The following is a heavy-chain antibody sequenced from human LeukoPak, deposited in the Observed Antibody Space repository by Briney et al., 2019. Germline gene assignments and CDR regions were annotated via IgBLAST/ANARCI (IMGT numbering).Heavy chain of an antibody. CDR2: INPNSGGT. J-gene: IGHJ6*02. D-gene: IGHD3-10*01. V-gene: IGHV1-2*02. CDR1: GYTFTGYY. CDR3: ARDKWDGSGSYSDFHYYYGMDV. Sequence: ASLKDSCKASGYTFTGYYMHWVRQAPGQGLEWMGWINPNSGGTNYAQKFQGRVTMTRDTSISTAYMELSRLRSDDTAVYYCARDKWDGSGSYSDFHYYYGMDVWGQGTTVTVSS.